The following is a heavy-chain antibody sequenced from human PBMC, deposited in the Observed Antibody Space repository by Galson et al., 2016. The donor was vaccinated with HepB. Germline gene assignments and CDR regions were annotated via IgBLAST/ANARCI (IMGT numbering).Heavy chain of an antibody. Sequence: SLRLSCAVSGFTVSNNYMSWVRQAPGKGLEWVSLIYSGGSTYNADSVKGRFTMSRDNSKNTLYLQMNSLRAEGTAVYYCARVGATPDYWGQGTLVTVSS. CDR1: GFTVSNNY. J-gene: IGHJ4*02. D-gene: IGHD1-26*01. CDR3: ARVGATPDY. V-gene: IGHV3-66*01. CDR2: IYSGGST.